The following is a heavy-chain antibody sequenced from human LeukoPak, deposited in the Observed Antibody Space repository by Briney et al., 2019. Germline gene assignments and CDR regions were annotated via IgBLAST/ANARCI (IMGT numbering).Heavy chain of an antibody. V-gene: IGHV4-59*08. CDR1: GGSLSSYY. D-gene: IGHD4-11*01. Sequence: PSETLSLTCTVSGGSLSSYYWSWIRQPPGKGLEWIGYIYYSGSTNYIPSLKSRVTISVDTSKNQFSLKLSSVTAADTAVYYCARSGRKLITTVTTNYYYYYMDVWGKGTTVTVSS. CDR2: IYYSGST. CDR3: ARSGRKLITTVTTNYYYYYMDV. J-gene: IGHJ6*03.